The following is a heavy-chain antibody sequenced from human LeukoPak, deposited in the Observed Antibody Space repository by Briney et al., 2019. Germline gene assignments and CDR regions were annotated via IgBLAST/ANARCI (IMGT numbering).Heavy chain of an antibody. CDR1: GSTFSTYG. CDR3: ARDWNHYFDY. CDR2: IWYDGTIR. Sequence: PGTSLSLSCAGSGSTFSTYGIHWVRQAPGKGLDWVAVIWYDGTIRYYGDSVKGRFTISRDNSKNTVCLQMNSLRAEDTAVYYCARDWNHYFDYWGQGTLVTVSS. J-gene: IGHJ4*02. V-gene: IGHV3-33*01. D-gene: IGHD1-14*01.